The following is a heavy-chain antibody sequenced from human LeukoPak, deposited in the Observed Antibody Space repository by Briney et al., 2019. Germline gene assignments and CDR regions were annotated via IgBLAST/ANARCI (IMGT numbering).Heavy chain of an antibody. D-gene: IGHD1-26*01. J-gene: IGHJ6*03. CDR1: GFTVSSNE. V-gene: IGHV3-38-3*01. CDR2: ISGGST. Sequence: PGGSLRLSCAASGFTVSSNEMSWVRQAPGKGLEWVSSISGGSTYYADSRKGRFTISRDNSKNTLYLQMNSLRAEDTAVYYCAKVAEVGATGYYYYMDVWGKGTTVTISS. CDR3: AKVAEVGATGYYYYMDV.